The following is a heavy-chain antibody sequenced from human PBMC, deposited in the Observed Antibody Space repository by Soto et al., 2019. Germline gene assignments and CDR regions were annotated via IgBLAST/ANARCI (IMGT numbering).Heavy chain of an antibody. CDR2: ISGSGGTT. V-gene: IGHV3-23*01. D-gene: IGHD6-19*01. CDR1: GFTFSSYA. Sequence: EVQLLESGGGLVQPGGSLRLSCAASGFTFSSYAMSWVRQAPGKGLEWVSAISGSGGTTYYADSVKGRFTFSRDHSKNTLYLQMTSLRAADRAVYYCAKTANGWFSAFDIWGQGTMVTVSS. J-gene: IGHJ3*02. CDR3: AKTANGWFSAFDI.